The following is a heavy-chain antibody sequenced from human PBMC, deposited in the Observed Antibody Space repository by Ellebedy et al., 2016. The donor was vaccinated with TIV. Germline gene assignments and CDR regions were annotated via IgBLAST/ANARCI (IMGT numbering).Heavy chain of an antibody. V-gene: IGHV1-46*01. CDR1: GYTFTNYY. CDR3: ASEAGVRYYYDSSGYSYLGY. D-gene: IGHD3-22*01. Sequence: ASVKVSCKASGYTFTNYYMHWVRQAPGQGLKWMGIINPSGGSTSYAQKFQGRVTMTRDTSTSTVYMDLRSLRSEDTAVYYCASEAGVRYYYDSSGYSYLGYWGQGTLVTVSS. J-gene: IGHJ4*02. CDR2: INPSGGST.